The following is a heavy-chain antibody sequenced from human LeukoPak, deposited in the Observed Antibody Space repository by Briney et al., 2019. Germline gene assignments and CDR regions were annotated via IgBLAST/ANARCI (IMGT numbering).Heavy chain of an antibody. CDR2: ISNSGST. CDR1: GGSISSYF. Sequence: PSETLSLTCTVSGGSISSYFWSWIRQPPGKGLEWIGYISNSGSTNSSPSLKSRVTISVDTSTNQFSLKLSSVTAADTAVYYCARVGTGKKFDYWGQGTLVTVSS. V-gene: IGHV4-59*01. J-gene: IGHJ4*02. D-gene: IGHD1-14*01. CDR3: ARVGTGKKFDY.